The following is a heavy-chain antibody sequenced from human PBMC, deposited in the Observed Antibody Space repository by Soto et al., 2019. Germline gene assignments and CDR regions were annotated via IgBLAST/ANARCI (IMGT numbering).Heavy chain of an antibody. D-gene: IGHD2-15*01. J-gene: IGHJ3*02. CDR1: GFTFSSYS. CDR2: ISSSSSTI. Sequence: HPGGSLRLSCAASGFTFSSYSMNWVRQAPGKGLEWVSYISSSSSTIYYADSVKGRFTISRDNAKNSLYLQMNSLRDEDTAVYYCAREIVGAQPAQPSCDIWGQGTMVTVSS. CDR3: AREIVGAQPAQPSCDI. V-gene: IGHV3-48*02.